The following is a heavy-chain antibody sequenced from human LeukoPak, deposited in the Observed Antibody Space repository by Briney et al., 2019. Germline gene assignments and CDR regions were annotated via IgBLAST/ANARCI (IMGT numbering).Heavy chain of an antibody. J-gene: IGHJ4*02. V-gene: IGHV3-23*01. CDR2: ISGSGGST. Sequence: PGGSLRLSCAASGFTFSSYGMSWVRQAPGKGLEWVSAISGSGGSTCYADSVKGRFTISRDNYKNTLYLQMNSLRAEDTAVYYCARQSSGWYLDYWGQGTLVTVSS. CDR3: ARQSSGWYLDY. CDR1: GFTFSSYG. D-gene: IGHD6-19*01.